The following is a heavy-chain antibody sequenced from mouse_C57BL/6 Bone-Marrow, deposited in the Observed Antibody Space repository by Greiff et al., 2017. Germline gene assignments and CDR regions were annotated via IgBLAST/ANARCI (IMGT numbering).Heavy chain of an antibody. D-gene: IGHD1-1*01. Sequence: VQLQQSGAELARPGASVKLSCKASGYTFTSYGISWVKQRTGQGLEWIGEIYPRSGNTYYNEKFKGKATLTADKSSSTAYMELRSLTSADSAVYFCARSYYYGSSFAYWGQGTLVTVSA. CDR2: IYPRSGNT. J-gene: IGHJ3*01. V-gene: IGHV1-81*01. CDR3: ARSYYYGSSFAY. CDR1: GYTFTSYG.